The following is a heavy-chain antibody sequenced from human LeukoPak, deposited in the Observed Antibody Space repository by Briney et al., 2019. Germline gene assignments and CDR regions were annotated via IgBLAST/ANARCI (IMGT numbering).Heavy chain of an antibody. CDR2: INHSGRT. Sequence: SETLSLTCAVYVGSFSVYYWSWIPHPPGKGLEWIGEINHSGRTNYNPSLKSRVTISVDTSKNQFSLKLSSVTAADTAVYCCARGGFYCGGDCYVDYWGQGTLVTVSS. CDR3: ARGGFYCGGDCYVDY. CDR1: VGSFSVYY. J-gene: IGHJ4*02. V-gene: IGHV4-34*01. D-gene: IGHD2-21*02.